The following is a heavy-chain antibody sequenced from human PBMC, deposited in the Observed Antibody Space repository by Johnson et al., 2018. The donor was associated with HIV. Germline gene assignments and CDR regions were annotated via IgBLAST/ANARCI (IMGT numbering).Heavy chain of an antibody. J-gene: IGHJ3*02. V-gene: IGHV3-13*01. D-gene: IGHD2-15*01. CDR3: SRDEPIVVVVAAIGDAFDI. Sequence: VQLVESGGGVVQPGRSLRLSCAASGFTFRSYGMHWVRQAPGKGLEWVSSIGTAGDTYYSGSVKGRFTISRENAKNSLYLQMNSLRAGDTAVYDCSRDEPIVVVVAAIGDAFDIWGQGTMVTVSS. CDR1: GFTFRSYG. CDR2: IGTAGDT.